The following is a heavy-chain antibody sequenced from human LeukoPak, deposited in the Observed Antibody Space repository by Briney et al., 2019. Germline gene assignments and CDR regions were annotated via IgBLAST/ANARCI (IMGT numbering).Heavy chain of an antibody. Sequence: SETLSLTCTVSGGSISSSTFYWGWIRQPPGKGLEWIGSLYYSGSTYYNPSLKSRVTISVDTSKNQFSLILTSVTAADTAVYYCAHVVVVAATPYYFDYWGQGTLVTVSS. D-gene: IGHD2-15*01. CDR3: AHVVVVAATPYYFDY. CDR1: GGSISSSTFY. V-gene: IGHV4-39*01. J-gene: IGHJ4*02. CDR2: LYYSGST.